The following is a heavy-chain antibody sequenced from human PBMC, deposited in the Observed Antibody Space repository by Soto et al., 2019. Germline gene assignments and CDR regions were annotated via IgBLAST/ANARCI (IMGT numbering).Heavy chain of an antibody. Sequence: GGSLRLSCAASGFTFSSYAMSWVRQAPGKGLEWVSAISGSGGSTYYADSVKGRFTISRDNSKNTLYLQMNSLRAEDTAVYYCAKDRSDYDFWSGYSWFDPWGQGTLVTVSS. J-gene: IGHJ5*02. D-gene: IGHD3-3*01. CDR2: ISGSGGST. V-gene: IGHV3-23*01. CDR3: AKDRSDYDFWSGYSWFDP. CDR1: GFTFSSYA.